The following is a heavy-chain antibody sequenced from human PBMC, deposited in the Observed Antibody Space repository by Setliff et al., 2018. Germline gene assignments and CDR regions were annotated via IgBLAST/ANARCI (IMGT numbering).Heavy chain of an antibody. CDR3: ATPGRRFGESIDY. J-gene: IGHJ4*02. Sequence: PSETLSLTCTVSGGSISSGGYYWSWIRQHPGKGLEWIGYIYYSGSTYYNPSLKSRVTISVDTSKNQFSLKLTSVTAADTAVYYCATPGRRFGESIDYWGQGTLVTV. CDR1: GGSISSGGYY. D-gene: IGHD3-10*01. V-gene: IGHV4-39*01. CDR2: IYYSGST.